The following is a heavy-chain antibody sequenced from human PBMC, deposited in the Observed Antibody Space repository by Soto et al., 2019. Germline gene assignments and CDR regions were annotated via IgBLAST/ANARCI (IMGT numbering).Heavy chain of an antibody. D-gene: IGHD6-6*01. CDR1: GFTFSSYS. CDR2: ISSSSSYI. J-gene: IGHJ4*02. V-gene: IGHV3-21*01. Sequence: EVQLVESGGGLVKPGGSLRLSCAASGFTFSSYSMNWVRQAPGKGLEWVSSISSSSSYIYYADSVKGRFTNSRDNAKNSLYLQMNSLRAEDTAVYYCARDRSIAARIDDYWGQGTLVTVSS. CDR3: ARDRSIAARIDDY.